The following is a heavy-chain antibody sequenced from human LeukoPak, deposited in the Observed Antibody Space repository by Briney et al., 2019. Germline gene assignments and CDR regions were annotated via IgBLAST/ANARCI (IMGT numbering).Heavy chain of an antibody. D-gene: IGHD2-2*01. J-gene: IGHJ5*02. V-gene: IGHV4-34*01. CDR3: AGLGVVVPAAPGWFDP. CDR2: INHSGST. Sequence: SETLSLTCAVYGGSFSGYYWSWIRQPPGKGLEWIGEINHSGSTNYNPSLKSRVTISVDTFKNQFSLKLSSVTAADTAVYYCAGLGVVVPAAPGWFDPWGQGTLVTVSS. CDR1: GGSFSGYY.